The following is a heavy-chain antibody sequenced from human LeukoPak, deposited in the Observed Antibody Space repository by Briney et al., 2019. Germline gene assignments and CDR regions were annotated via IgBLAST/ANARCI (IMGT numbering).Heavy chain of an antibody. CDR1: GGSFSGYY. CDR2: INHSGST. CDR3: ARGLRRDYCGSGSSYMDV. Sequence: SETLSLTCAVYGGSFSGYYWSWIRQPPGKGLEWIGEINHSGSTNYNPSLKSRVTISVDTSKNQFSLKLSSVTAADTAVYYCARGLRRDYCGSGSSYMDVWGQGTTVTVSS. J-gene: IGHJ6*02. D-gene: IGHD3-10*01. V-gene: IGHV4-34*01.